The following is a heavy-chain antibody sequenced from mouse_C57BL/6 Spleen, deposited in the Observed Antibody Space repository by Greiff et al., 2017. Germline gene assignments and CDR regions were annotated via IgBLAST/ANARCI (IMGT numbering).Heavy chain of an antibody. CDR3: VSDDGYWYFDV. J-gene: IGHJ1*03. CDR2: IRSKSNNYAT. Sequence: EVQLVESGGGLVQPKGSLKLSCAASGFSFNTYAMNWVRQAPGKGLEWVARIRSKSNNYATYYADSVKDRFTISRDDSESMLYLQMNNLKTEDTAMYYCVSDDGYWYFDVWGTGTTVTVSS. CDR1: GFSFNTYA. D-gene: IGHD2-3*01. V-gene: IGHV10-1*01.